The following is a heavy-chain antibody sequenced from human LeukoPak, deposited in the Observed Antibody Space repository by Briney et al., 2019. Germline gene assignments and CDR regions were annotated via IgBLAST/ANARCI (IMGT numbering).Heavy chain of an antibody. CDR3: ARTREQWQVLDY. J-gene: IGHJ4*02. CDR2: ISHEGSSQ. Sequence: PGGSLRLSCAASGFTFSRFTMNWVRQAPGKGLEWLAVISHEGSSQYYADSVKGRFTVSRDNSKNMVYLQMNSLRDEDTAVYYCARTREQWQVLDYWGQGTLVTVSS. V-gene: IGHV3-30*03. CDR1: GFTFSRFT. D-gene: IGHD6-19*01.